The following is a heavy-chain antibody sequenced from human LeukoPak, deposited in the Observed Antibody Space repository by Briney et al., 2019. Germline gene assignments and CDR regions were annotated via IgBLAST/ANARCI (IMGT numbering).Heavy chain of an antibody. J-gene: IGHJ6*02. CDR2: ISSSSSYI. Sequence: PGGSLRLSCAASGFTFSSYSMNWVRQAPGKGLEWVSSISSSSSYIYYADSVKGRFTISRDNAKNSLYLQMNSLRAEDTAVYYCAREIQLWDNYYYYGMDVWGQGTTVTVSS. CDR1: GFTFSSYS. V-gene: IGHV3-21*01. D-gene: IGHD5-18*01. CDR3: AREIQLWDNYYYYGMDV.